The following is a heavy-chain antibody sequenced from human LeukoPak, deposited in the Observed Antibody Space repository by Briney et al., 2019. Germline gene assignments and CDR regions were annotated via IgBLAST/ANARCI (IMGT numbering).Heavy chain of an antibody. V-gene: IGHV3-23*01. J-gene: IGHJ4*02. CDR2: ISGSDGST. CDR1: GFTFSTYA. CDR3: AKGDCSSTSCPHGRLFFDY. Sequence: GGSLRLSCAASGFTFSTYAMSWVRQAPGKGLEWVSGISGSDGSTYYADSVKGRFTISRDNSKNTLYLQMNSLRAEDTAVYYCAKGDCSSTSCPHGRLFFDYWGQGTLVTVSS. D-gene: IGHD2-2*01.